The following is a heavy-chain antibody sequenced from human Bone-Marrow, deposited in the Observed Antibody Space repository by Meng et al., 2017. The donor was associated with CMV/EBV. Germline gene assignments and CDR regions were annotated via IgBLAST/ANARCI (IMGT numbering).Heavy chain of an antibody. V-gene: IGHV4-39*07. J-gene: IGHJ4*02. CDR1: GGSISSSSYY. CDR2: IYYSGST. CDR3: ARGVWAASRYYFDY. D-gene: IGHD3-16*01. Sequence: SETLSLTCTVSGGSISSSSYYWGWIRQPPGKGLEWIGSIYYSGSTYYNPSLKSRVTISVDTSKNQFSLKLSSVTAADTAVYYCARGVWAASRYYFDYWGQGTLVTVSS.